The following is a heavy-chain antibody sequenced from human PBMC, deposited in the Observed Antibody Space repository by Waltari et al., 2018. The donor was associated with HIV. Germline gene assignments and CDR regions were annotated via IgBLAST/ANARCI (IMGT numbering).Heavy chain of an antibody. V-gene: IGHV4-4*02. D-gene: IGHD4-17*01. J-gene: IGHJ4*02. CDR1: GGSIQSSKW. CDR2: IPHSGNV. Sequence: QVQLQESGPGLVRPSGTLFLTCGVTGGSIQSSKWWSWFRQPPGKGLEWIGYIPHSGNVNYNLSLKSRVAFSVDRSKNHFSLNLTSVTTAETATYFCARLRDYGDYGHYDFWGRGTLVVVSP. CDR3: ARLRDYGDYGHYDF.